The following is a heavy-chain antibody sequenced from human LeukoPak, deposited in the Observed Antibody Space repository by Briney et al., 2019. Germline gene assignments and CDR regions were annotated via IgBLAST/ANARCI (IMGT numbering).Heavy chain of an antibody. CDR1: GGSISGDY. V-gene: IGHV4-59*01. CDR2: IHSSGST. Sequence: SETLSLTCTVSGGSISGDYWSWIRQSPGKGLEWIAYIHSSGSTSYNPSLKSRVTISVDTSKNEFSLKLTSVNAADTAVYYCARDRPGGSRLDYWGQGILVTVSS. CDR3: ARDRPGGSRLDY. D-gene: IGHD2-15*01. J-gene: IGHJ4*02.